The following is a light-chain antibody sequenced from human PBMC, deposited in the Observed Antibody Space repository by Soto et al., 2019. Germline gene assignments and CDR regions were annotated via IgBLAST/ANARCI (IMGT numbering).Light chain of an antibody. V-gene: IGKV1-39*01. CDR1: QSISSY. CDR2: AAS. Sequence: DIQMTQSPSSLSASVGDRVTINCRASQSISSYFNWYQQKPGKAPKLLIYAASSLQSGVPSRFSGSGSGTDFTHTISSLQPEDFATYYCQQSYSTPRTFGQGTQVEIK. CDR3: QQSYSTPRT. J-gene: IGKJ1*01.